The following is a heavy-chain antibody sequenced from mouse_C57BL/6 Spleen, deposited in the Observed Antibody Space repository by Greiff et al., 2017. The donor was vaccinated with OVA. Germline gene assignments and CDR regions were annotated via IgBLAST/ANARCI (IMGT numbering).Heavy chain of an antibody. Sequence: EVKLMESGAELVRPGASVKLSCTASGFNIKDDYMHWVKQRPEQGLEWIGWIDPENGDTEYASKFQGKATITADTSSNTAYLQLSSLTSEDTAVYYCTTLDTTVGYAMDYWGQGTSVTVSS. CDR3: TTLDTTVGYAMDY. D-gene: IGHD1-1*01. V-gene: IGHV14-4*01. CDR2: IDPENGDT. CDR1: GFNIKDDY. J-gene: IGHJ4*01.